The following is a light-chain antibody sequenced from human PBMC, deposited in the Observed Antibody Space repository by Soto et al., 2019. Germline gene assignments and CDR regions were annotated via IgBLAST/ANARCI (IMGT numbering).Light chain of an antibody. Sequence: DLVLTPSPDSLAVSLGESSTINCKSSQSVLYSSNNRNYLAWFQQKPGQPPKLLIYWASTRESGVPDRFSGSGSGTDFTLTISGLQAEDVAVYYCQQYYNTPLTFGGGTKVDIK. V-gene: IGKV4-1*01. J-gene: IGKJ4*01. CDR3: QQYYNTPLT. CDR1: QSVLYSSNNRNY. CDR2: WAS.